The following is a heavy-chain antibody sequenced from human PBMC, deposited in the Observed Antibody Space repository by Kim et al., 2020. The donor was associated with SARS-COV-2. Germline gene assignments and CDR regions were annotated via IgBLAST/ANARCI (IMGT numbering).Heavy chain of an antibody. CDR2: IYYSGST. V-gene: IGHV4-59*08. Sequence: SETLSLTCTVSGGSISSYYWSWIRQPPGKGLEWIGYIYYSGSTNYNPSLKSRVTISVDTSKNQFSLKLSSVTAADTAVYYCARGKAAAGTGWFDPWGQGTLVTVSS. J-gene: IGHJ5*02. CDR3: ARGKAAAGTGWFDP. CDR1: GGSISSYY. D-gene: IGHD6-13*01.